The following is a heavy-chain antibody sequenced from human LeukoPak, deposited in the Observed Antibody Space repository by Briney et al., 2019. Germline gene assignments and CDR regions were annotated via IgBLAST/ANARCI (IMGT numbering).Heavy chain of an antibody. CDR2: IYYSGST. CDR1: GGSISSYY. D-gene: IGHD2-2*01. CDR3: ARGGGRYCSSTSCYRMYFQH. V-gene: IGHV4-59*08. J-gene: IGHJ1*01. Sequence: SETLSLTCTVSGGSISSYYWSWIRQPPGKGLEWIGYIYYSGSTNYNLSLKSRVTISVDTSKNQFSLKLSSVTAADTAVYYCARGGGRYCSSTSCYRMYFQHWGQGTLVTVSS.